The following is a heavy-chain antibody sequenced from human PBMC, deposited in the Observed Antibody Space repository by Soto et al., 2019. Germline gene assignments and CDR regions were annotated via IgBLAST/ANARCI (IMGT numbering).Heavy chain of an antibody. D-gene: IGHD5-18*01. CDR2: ISSNGGST. J-gene: IGHJ4*02. V-gene: IGHV3-64D*06. Sequence: SLRLSCSASGFTFSSYAMHWVRQAPGKGLEYVSAISSNGGSTYYADSVKGRFTISRDNSKNTLYLQMSSLRAEDTAVYYCVRRIGSSYGPFDYWGQGTLVTVSS. CDR3: VRRIGSSYGPFDY. CDR1: GFTFSSYA.